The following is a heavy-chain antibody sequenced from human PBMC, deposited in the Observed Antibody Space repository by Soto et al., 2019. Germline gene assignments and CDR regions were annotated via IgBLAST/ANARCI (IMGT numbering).Heavy chain of an antibody. CDR1: GFSLTNARMG. Sequence: QVTLKESCTVLVKPTETLTLTCTVSGFSLTNARMGVSWIRQHPGKALEWLAHIFSNDEKSYSTSLKSRLTICQDTSKSRVSSTMSIRYSVDTATYYCARIFSPLRPRLGELSPHSPRYDIDSWGQGTLVTV. J-gene: IGHJ4*02. D-gene: IGHD3-16*02. CDR2: IFSNDEK. CDR3: ARIFSPLRPRLGELSPHSPRYDIDS. V-gene: IGHV2-26*01.